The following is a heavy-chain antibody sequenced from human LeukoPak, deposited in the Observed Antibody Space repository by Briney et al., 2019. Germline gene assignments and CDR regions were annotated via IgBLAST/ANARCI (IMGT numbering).Heavy chain of an antibody. CDR1: GFTFGDYA. J-gene: IGHJ4*02. CDR3: TRDRGVGTYYSDSSPPFSDY. V-gene: IGHV3-49*04. D-gene: IGHD3-22*01. Sequence: PGGSLRLSCTASGFTFGDYALSWVRQAPGKGLEWVGFIRSKAYGGTTEYAASVKGRFTISRDDSKSIAYLQMNSLKTEDTAVYYCTRDRGVGTYYSDSSPPFSDYWGQGTLVTVSS. CDR2: IRSKAYGGTT.